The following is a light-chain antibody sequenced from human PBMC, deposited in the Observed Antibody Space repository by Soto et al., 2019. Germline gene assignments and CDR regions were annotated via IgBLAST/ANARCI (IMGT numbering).Light chain of an antibody. CDR2: KAS. J-gene: IGKJ4*01. Sequence: DIQMTQSPSTLSASVGDRVTITCRASQSISSWLAWYQQKPGKAPNLLIYKASSLESGVPSRFSGSGYGTEFTLTISSLQPDDFATYYCQQYNSYPLTFGGLTKVEIK. CDR3: QQYNSYPLT. V-gene: IGKV1-5*03. CDR1: QSISSW.